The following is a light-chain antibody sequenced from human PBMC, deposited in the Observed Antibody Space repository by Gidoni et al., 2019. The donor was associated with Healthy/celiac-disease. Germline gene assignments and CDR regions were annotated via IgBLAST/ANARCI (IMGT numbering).Light chain of an antibody. CDR2: DAS. V-gene: IGKV3-11*01. CDR3: QQRSNWLT. Sequence: EIVLPQSPATLSLSPGERATLSCMASQSVSSYLAWYQQKPGQAPRLLIYDASNRATGIPARFSGSGSGTDFTLTISRLEPEDFAVYYCQQRSNWLTFGGGTKVEIK. CDR1: QSVSSY. J-gene: IGKJ4*01.